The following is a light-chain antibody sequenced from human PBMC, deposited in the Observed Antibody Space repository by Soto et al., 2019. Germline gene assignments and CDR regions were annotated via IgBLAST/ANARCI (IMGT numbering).Light chain of an antibody. Sequence: QSALTQPASVPGSPGQSITISCTGTSSDIGDSNYVSWYQQHPGKAPKLVIYDVSNRPSGVSNRFSGSKSANTASLTISGLQAEDEADYYCSSFRSSSTSYVFGTGTKV. CDR1: SSDIGDSNY. CDR3: SSFRSSSTSYV. J-gene: IGLJ1*01. CDR2: DVS. V-gene: IGLV2-14*03.